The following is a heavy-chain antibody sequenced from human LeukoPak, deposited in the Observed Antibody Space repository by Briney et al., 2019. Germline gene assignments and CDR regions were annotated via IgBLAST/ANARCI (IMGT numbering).Heavy chain of an antibody. CDR3: ARDDSSGYYGKDY. CDR2: INPNSGGT. J-gene: IGHJ4*02. D-gene: IGHD3-22*01. CDR1: GYTFTSYA. Sequence: ASVKVSCTASGYTFTSYAMHWVRQAPGQRLEWMGWINPNSGGTNYAQKFQGRVTMTRDTSISTAYMELSRLRSDDTAVYYCARDDSSGYYGKDYWGQGTLVTVSS. V-gene: IGHV1-2*02.